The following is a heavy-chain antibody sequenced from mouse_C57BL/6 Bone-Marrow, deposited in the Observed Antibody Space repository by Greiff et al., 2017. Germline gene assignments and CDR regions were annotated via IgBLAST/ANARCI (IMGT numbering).Heavy chain of an antibody. CDR1: GYTFTDYY. D-gene: IGHD2-4*01. J-gene: IGHJ3*01. V-gene: IGHV1-76*01. Sequence: VQLQQSGAELVRPGASVKLSCKASGYTFTDYYINWVKQRPGQGLEWIARIYPGSGNTYYNEKFKGKATLTAEKSSSTAYMQLSSLTSEDSAVYFCARAGGLPFAYGGQGTLVTVSA. CDR3: ARAGGLPFAY. CDR2: IYPGSGNT.